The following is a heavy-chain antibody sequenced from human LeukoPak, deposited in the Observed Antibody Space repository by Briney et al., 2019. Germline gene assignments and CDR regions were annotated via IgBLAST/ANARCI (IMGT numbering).Heavy chain of an antibody. CDR1: GFTFSSYS. Sequence: GGSLRLSCAASGFTFSSYSMNWVRQAPGKGLEWVSSISSSSSYIYYADSVKGRFTISRDNAKNSLYLQMNSLRAEDTAVYYCARENPKGPTIVATTGSLDYWGQGTLVTVSS. CDR3: ARENPKGPTIVATTGSLDY. V-gene: IGHV3-21*01. J-gene: IGHJ4*02. D-gene: IGHD5-12*01. CDR2: ISSSSSYI.